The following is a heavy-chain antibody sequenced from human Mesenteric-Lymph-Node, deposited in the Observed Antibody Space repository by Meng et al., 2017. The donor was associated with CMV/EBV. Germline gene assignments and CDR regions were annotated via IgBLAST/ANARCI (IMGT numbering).Heavy chain of an antibody. Sequence: QLQLVHSGAEVKKPGSSVKVCCKASGGTFSSYTISWVRQAPGQGREWMGRIIPILGIANYEQKFQGRVTITADKSTSTAYMELSSLRSEDTAVYYCAGGIAAAGSRWFDPWGQGTLVTVSS. J-gene: IGHJ5*02. CDR2: IIPILGIA. CDR3: AGGIAAAGSRWFDP. V-gene: IGHV1-69*02. D-gene: IGHD6-13*01. CDR1: GGTFSSYT.